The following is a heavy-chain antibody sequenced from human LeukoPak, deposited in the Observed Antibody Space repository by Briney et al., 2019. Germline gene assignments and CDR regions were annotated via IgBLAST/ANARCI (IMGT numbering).Heavy chain of an antibody. CDR2: ISSSSSTI. CDR3: ARRDRGYSYGPDY. CDR1: GFTFSSYA. V-gene: IGHV3-48*01. Sequence: PGGSLRLSCAASGFTFSSYAMSWVRQSPGKGLEWVSYISSSSSTIYYADSVKGRFTISRDNAKNSLYLQMNSLRAEDTAVYYCARRDRGYSYGPDYWGQGTLVTVSS. J-gene: IGHJ4*02. D-gene: IGHD5-18*01.